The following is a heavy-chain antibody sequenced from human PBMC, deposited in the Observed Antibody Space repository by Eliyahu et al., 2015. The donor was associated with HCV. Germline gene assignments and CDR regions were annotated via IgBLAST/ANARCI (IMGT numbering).Heavy chain of an antibody. D-gene: IGHD3-3*01. Sequence: QVQLVESGGGVVQPGRSLRLSCAASGFTFSSYSMHWVRQAPGKGLEWVAVISFDGSKKYFADSVKGRFTISRDNSKTTLYLQMNSLRAEDTAVYFCAREYDATHDAFDIWGQGTMVTVSS. CDR1: GFTFSSYS. CDR3: AREYDATHDAFDI. CDR2: ISFDGSKK. J-gene: IGHJ3*02. V-gene: IGHV3-30*03.